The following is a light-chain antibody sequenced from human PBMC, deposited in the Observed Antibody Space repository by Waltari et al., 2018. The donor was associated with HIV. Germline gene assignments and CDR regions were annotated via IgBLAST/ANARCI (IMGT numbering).Light chain of an antibody. CDR3: QQRSNWPIT. J-gene: IGKJ5*01. Sequence: EIVLTQSQATLSLSPGERATLPCRASQSVSNYLAWHQQKPGQAPRLLIYGASSRATGIPARFSGSGSGTDFTLTISSLEPGDFAVYYCQQRSNWPITFGQGTRLEIK. CDR1: QSVSNY. CDR2: GAS. V-gene: IGKV3-11*01.